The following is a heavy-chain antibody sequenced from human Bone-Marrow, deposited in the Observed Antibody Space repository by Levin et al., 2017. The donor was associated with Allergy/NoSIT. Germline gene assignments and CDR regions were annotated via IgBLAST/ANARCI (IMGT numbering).Heavy chain of an antibody. V-gene: IGHV4-39*01. D-gene: IGHD3-22*01. Sequence: PSETLSLTCTDSGGSISSSGFYWAWIRQPPRKGLEWIGSIYYSGSTQYNPSLKSRVTISVDTSKNQFSLKLSSVTAADTAVYYCTRRGTYDSSGFYVTDYWGQGTLVTVSS. CDR3: TRRGTYDSSGFYVTDY. CDR1: GGSISSSGFY. J-gene: IGHJ4*02. CDR2: IYYSGST.